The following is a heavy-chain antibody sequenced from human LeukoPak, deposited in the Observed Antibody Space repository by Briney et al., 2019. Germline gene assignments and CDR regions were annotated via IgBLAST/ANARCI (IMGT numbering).Heavy chain of an antibody. V-gene: IGHV3-48*03. Sequence: GGSLRLSCAASGFTFSSYEMYWVRQAPGKGLEWVSYISTSGSSIYYADSVKGRFTISRDNAKNSLYLQMNSLRAEDTAVYYCARALPNSWYFFDYWGQGTLVTVSS. D-gene: IGHD6-13*01. CDR2: ISTSGSSI. J-gene: IGHJ4*02. CDR1: GFTFSSYE. CDR3: ARALPNSWYFFDY.